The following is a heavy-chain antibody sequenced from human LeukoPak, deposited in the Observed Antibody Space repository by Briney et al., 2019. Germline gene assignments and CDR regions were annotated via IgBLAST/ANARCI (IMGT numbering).Heavy chain of an antibody. V-gene: IGHV3-64*01. D-gene: IGHD3-16*01. J-gene: IGHJ4*02. CDR2: ITSNGGST. CDR3: ARRGAVSGGSDY. CDR1: GFTFSNYG. Sequence: GGSLRLSCAASGFTFSNYGMHWVRQAPGKGLEYVSAITSNGGSTYYANSVKGRFTISRDNSKNTLYLQMGSLRAEDMAVYYCARRGAVSGGSDYWGQGTLVTVSS.